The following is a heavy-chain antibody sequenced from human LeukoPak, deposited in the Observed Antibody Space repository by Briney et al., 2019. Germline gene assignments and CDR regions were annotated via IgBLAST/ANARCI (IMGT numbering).Heavy chain of an antibody. CDR1: GYTFTSYG. J-gene: IGHJ4*02. D-gene: IGHD2-15*01. CDR2: ISAYNGNT. Sequence: GASVKVSCKASGYTFTSYGISWVRQAPGQGLEWMGWISAYNGNTNYAQKLQGRVTMTTDTSTSTAYMELRSLRSDDTAVYYCARLECSGGSCYHKIDYWGQGTLVTVSS. CDR3: ARLECSGGSCYHKIDY. V-gene: IGHV1-18*01.